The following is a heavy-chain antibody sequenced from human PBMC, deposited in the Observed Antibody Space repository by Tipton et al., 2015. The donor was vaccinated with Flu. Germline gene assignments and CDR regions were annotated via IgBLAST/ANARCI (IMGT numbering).Heavy chain of an antibody. Sequence: GSLRLFCAASGFTFSSYWMSWVRQAPGKGLEWVANIKQDGSEKYYVDSVKGRFTISRGNAKNSLYLQMNSLRAEDTAVYYCARDALAYCGGDCYSGAFDIWGQGTMVTVSS. J-gene: IGHJ3*02. D-gene: IGHD2-21*01. CDR2: IKQDGSEK. CDR3: ARDALAYCGGDCYSGAFDI. V-gene: IGHV3-7*01. CDR1: GFTFSSYW.